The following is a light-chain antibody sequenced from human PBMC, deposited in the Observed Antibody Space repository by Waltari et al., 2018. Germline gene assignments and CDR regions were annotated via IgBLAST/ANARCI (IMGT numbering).Light chain of an antibody. CDR3: HQSYTTPLT. CDR1: QSISRL. V-gene: IGKV1-39*01. Sequence: DIQMTQSPSSLSASVGDRVTITCRASQSISRLLNWYQQKPGKAPELLIYGSASLQTGVPSRLSGSGSGTDVTLTISSLLPEDFATYYCHQSYTTPLTFGQGTRVEIK. J-gene: IGKJ1*01. CDR2: GSA.